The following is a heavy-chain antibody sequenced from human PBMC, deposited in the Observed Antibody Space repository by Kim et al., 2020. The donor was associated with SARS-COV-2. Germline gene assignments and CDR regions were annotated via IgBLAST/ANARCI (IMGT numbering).Heavy chain of an antibody. CDR3: ARAPDYIWGDFRERDTFDI. CDR1: GYTFTGYY. D-gene: IGHD3-16*01. Sequence: ASVKVSRKASGYTFTGYYMHWVRQAPGQGLEWMGWINPNSGGTNYAQKFQGRVTMTTDTSISTAYMELSRLRSDDTAIYYCARAPDYIWGDFRERDTFDIWGQGSMVTVSS. V-gene: IGHV1-2*02. CDR2: INPNSGGT. J-gene: IGHJ3*02.